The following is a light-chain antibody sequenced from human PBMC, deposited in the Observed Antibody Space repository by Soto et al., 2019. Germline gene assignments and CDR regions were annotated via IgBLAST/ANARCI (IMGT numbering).Light chain of an antibody. CDR2: GAS. J-gene: IGKJ1*01. CDR3: QQYDTWHVWT. Sequence: EIVMTQSPATLSVSPGERATLSCRASQSVSSNLAWYQQKPGQAPRLLIYGASTRATGIPARFSGSGSGTEFTLNITSLQAEDIAVYYCQQYDTWHVWTFGQGTKVDIK. CDR1: QSVSSN. V-gene: IGKV3-15*01.